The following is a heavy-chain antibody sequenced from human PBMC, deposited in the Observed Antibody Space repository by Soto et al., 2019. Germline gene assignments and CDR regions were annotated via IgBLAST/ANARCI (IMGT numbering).Heavy chain of an antibody. CDR1: GYTFTSYA. J-gene: IGHJ5*02. V-gene: IGHV1-3*01. CDR3: ARITSAPSLAGWFDP. Sequence: ASVKVSCKASGYTFTSYAMHWVRQAPGQRLEWMGWINAGNGNTKYSQKFQGRVTISKDTSKNQVVLTMTNMDPVDTATYYCARITSAPSLAGWFDPWGQGTLVTVSX. D-gene: IGHD1-20*01. CDR2: INAGNGNT.